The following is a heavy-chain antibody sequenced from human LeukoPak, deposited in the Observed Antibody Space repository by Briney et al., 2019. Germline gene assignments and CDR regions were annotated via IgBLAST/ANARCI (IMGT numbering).Heavy chain of an antibody. V-gene: IGHV4-34*01. CDR1: GGSFSGYY. CDR2: INHSGST. Sequence: SETLSLTCAVYGGSFSGYYWSWIRQPPGKGLEWIGEINHSGSTNYNPSLKSRVTISVDTSENQFSLKLSSVTAADTAVYYCARAPRLWFDPWGQGTLVTVSS. D-gene: IGHD6-25*01. CDR3: ARAPRLWFDP. J-gene: IGHJ5*02.